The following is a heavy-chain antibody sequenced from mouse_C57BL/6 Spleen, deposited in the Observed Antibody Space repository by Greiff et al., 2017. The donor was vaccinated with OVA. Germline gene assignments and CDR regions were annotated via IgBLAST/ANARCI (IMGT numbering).Heavy chain of an antibody. J-gene: IGHJ3*01. D-gene: IGHD1-1*01. V-gene: IGHV2-5*01. CDR3: AKKDYGSSYGFAY. CDR2: IWRGGST. CDR1: GFSLTSYG. Sequence: VQRVESGPGLVQPSQSLSITCTVSGFSLTSYGVHWVRQSPGKGLEWLGVIWRGGSTDYNAAFMSRLSITKDNSKSQVFFKMNSLQADDTAIYYCAKKDYGSSYGFAYWGQGTLVTVSA.